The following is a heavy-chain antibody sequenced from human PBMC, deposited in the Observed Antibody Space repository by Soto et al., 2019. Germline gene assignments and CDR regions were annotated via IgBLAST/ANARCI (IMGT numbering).Heavy chain of an antibody. Sequence: PGGSLRLSCAASGFTFSNAWMNWVRQAPGKGLEWVGRIKKKADGGTADHAAPVKGRFTISRDDSENTLYLQMNSLKTEDTAVYYCMRINIYKYDSSGHYYWGQGTLVTVSS. D-gene: IGHD3-22*01. CDR3: MRINIYKYDSSGHYY. CDR2: IKKKADGGTA. CDR1: GFTFSNAW. V-gene: IGHV3-15*01. J-gene: IGHJ4*02.